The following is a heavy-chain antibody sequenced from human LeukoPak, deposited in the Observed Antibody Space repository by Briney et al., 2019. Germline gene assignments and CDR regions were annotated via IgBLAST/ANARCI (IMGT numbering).Heavy chain of an antibody. CDR2: INPNSGGT. Sequence: ASVKVSCKASGYTFTGYYMHWVRQAPGQGLEWMGWINPNSGGTNYAQKFQGRVTMTRDTSISTAYMEPSRLRSDDTAVYYCARGDREYYDSSGYFVHWGQGTLVTVSS. J-gene: IGHJ4*02. CDR3: ARGDREYYDSSGYFVH. D-gene: IGHD3-22*01. CDR1: GYTFTGYY. V-gene: IGHV1-2*02.